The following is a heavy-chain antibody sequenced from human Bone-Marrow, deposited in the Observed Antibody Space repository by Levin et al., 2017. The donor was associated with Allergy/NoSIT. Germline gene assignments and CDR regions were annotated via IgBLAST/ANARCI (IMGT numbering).Heavy chain of an antibody. D-gene: IGHD5-18*01. J-gene: IGHJ4*02. CDR2: IKQDGSEK. CDR3: AREGYIDGPSSTYFDY. Sequence: LPGGSLRLSCAASGFTFSSHWMSWVRQAPGKGLEWVANIKQDGSEKFYVDSVEGRFTVSRDNAKNSLYLQMNTLRAEDTAVYFCAREGYIDGPSSTYFDYWGQGTLVTVSS. CDR1: GFTFSSHW. V-gene: IGHV3-7*01.